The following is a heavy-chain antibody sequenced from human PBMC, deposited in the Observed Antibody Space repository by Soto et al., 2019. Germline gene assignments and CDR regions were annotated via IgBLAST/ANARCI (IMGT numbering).Heavy chain of an antibody. Sequence: ASVKVSCKASGYTFTSYGISWVRQAPGQGLEWMGIINPSGGSTSYAQKFKGRDTMTRDTSTSTVYMELSSLRSEDTAVYYRARVYCSGGSCYSIDYWGQGTLVTVSS. CDR1: GYTFTSYG. D-gene: IGHD2-15*01. J-gene: IGHJ4*02. V-gene: IGHV1-46*03. CDR3: ARVYCSGGSCYSIDY. CDR2: INPSGGST.